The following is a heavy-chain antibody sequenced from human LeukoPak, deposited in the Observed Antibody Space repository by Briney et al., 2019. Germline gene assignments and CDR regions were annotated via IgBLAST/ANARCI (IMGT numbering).Heavy chain of an antibody. Sequence: SETLSLTCTVSGGSISSGGYFWSWIRQHPGKGLEWIGYIYYTGSTYYNPSLKSRITISVDTSKNQFSLKLSSVTAADTAVYYCARGLDYYVSGSPPTGFDPWGQGILVTVSS. CDR3: ARGLDYYVSGSPPTGFDP. V-gene: IGHV4-31*03. CDR1: GGSISSGGYF. J-gene: IGHJ5*02. D-gene: IGHD3-10*01. CDR2: IYYTGST.